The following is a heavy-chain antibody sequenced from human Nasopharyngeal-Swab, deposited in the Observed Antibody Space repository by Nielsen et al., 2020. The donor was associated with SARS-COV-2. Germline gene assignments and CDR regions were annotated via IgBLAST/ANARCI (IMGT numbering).Heavy chain of an antibody. D-gene: IGHD2-2*02. CDR2: IYPGDSDT. CDR3: ARQGYCSSTSCYNDY. V-gene: IGHV5-51*01. CDR1: GYSFTSYW. Sequence: KVSCKGSGYSFTSYWIGWVRQMPGKGLEWMGIIYPGDSDTRYSPSFQGQVTISADKSISTAYLQWSSLKASDTAMHYCARQGYCSSTSCYNDYWGQGTLVTVSS. J-gene: IGHJ4*02.